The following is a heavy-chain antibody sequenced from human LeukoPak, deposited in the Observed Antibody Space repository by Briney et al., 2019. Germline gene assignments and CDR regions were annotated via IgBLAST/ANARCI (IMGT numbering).Heavy chain of an antibody. Sequence: ASVKVSCKASGYTFTSYDINWVRQAPGQGLEYMGWISAYNGNTNYAQKLQGRVTMTRDTSTSTVYMELSSLRSEDTAVYYCARDRTTPGYSSGWYDYWGQGTLVTVSS. CDR3: ARDRTTPGYSSGWYDY. D-gene: IGHD6-19*01. J-gene: IGHJ4*02. CDR1: GYTFTSYD. V-gene: IGHV1-18*01. CDR2: ISAYNGNT.